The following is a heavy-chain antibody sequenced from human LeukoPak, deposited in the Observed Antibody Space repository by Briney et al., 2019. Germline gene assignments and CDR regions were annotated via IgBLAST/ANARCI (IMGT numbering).Heavy chain of an antibody. CDR3: ARRDTNGYYLF. CDR1: GGSISSSSYY. J-gene: IGHJ4*02. V-gene: IGHV4-39*07. CDR2: IYYSGST. Sequence: KPSETLSLTCTVSGGSISSSSYYWGWIRQPPGKGLEWIGSIYYSGSTYYNPSLKSRVTISVDTSKNQFSLKLSSVTAADTAVYYCARRDTNGYYLFWGQGTPVTVSS. D-gene: IGHD3-22*01.